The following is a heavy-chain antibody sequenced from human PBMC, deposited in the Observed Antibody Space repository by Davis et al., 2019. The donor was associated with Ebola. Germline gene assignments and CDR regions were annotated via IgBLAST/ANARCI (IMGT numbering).Heavy chain of an antibody. CDR3: ARSRDLYGMNV. J-gene: IGHJ6*02. V-gene: IGHV4-34*01. CDR2: INHSGST. Sequence: SETLSLTCAVYGGSFSGYYWSWIRQPPGKGLEWIGEINHSGSTNYNPSLKSRVTISVDTSKNQFSLKLSSVTAADTAVYYCARSRDLYGMNVWGQRTTVTVSS. CDR1: GGSFSGYY.